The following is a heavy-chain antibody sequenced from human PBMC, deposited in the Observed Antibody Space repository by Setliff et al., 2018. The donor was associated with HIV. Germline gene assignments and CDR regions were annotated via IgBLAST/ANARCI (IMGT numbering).Heavy chain of an antibody. V-gene: IGHV4-39*01. CDR2: IYYSGST. D-gene: IGHD3-10*01. CDR3: ARHSGVASPNWFDP. Sequence: SETLSLTCTVSGGSFSSSSYYWGWIRQPPGKGLAWIGSIYYSGSTYYNPSLKSRVTISVDTSKNQFSLKLSSVTAADTAVYYCARHSGVASPNWFDPWGQGTLVTVSS. CDR1: GGSFSSSSYY. J-gene: IGHJ5*02.